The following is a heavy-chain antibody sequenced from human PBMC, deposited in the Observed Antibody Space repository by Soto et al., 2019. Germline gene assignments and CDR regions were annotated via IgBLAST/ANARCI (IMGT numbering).Heavy chain of an antibody. V-gene: IGHV4-61*01. CDR2: IYYSGST. J-gene: IGHJ4*02. D-gene: IGHD3-9*01. Sequence: LTCTVSGGSVSSGSYYWSWIRQPPGKGLEWIGYIYYSGSTNYNPSLKSRVTISVDTSKNQFSLKLSSVTAADTAVYYCARVYYDILTGYYIQYFDYWGQGTLVTVSS. CDR1: GGSVSSGSYY. CDR3: ARVYYDILTGYYIQYFDY.